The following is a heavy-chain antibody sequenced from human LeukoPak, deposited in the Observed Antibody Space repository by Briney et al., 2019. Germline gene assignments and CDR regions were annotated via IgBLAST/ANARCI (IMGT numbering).Heavy chain of an antibody. J-gene: IGHJ6*02. D-gene: IGHD3-10*01. V-gene: IGHV4-30-2*01. CDR3: ARAAPIYPYGSGSPLYYYYGMDV. CDR1: GVSISSGGYS. Sequence: SQTLSLTCTVSGVSISSGGYSWSWIRQPPGKGLEWLGYIYHSGNTYYNPSLKSRVTISVDTSKNQFSLKLSSVTAADTAVYYCARAAPIYPYGSGSPLYYYYGMDVWGQGTTVTVSS. CDR2: IYHSGNT.